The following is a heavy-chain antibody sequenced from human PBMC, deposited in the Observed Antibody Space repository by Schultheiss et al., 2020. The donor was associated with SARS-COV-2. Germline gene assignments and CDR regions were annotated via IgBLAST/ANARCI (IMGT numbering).Heavy chain of an antibody. CDR2: ISSSGSTI. Sequence: GGSLRLSCAASGFTVSGNYMSWVRQAPGKGLEWVSYISSSGSTIYYADSVKGRFTISRDNAKNSLYLQMHSLRAEDTAVYYCVRDRSWWTPYNCFDLWGRGTLVTVSS. CDR3: VRDRSWWTPYNCFDL. J-gene: IGHJ5*02. D-gene: IGHD2-15*01. V-gene: IGHV3-11*04. CDR1: GFTVSGNY.